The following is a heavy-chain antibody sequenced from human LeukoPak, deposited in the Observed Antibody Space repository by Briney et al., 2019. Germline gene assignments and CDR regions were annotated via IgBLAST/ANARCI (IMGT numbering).Heavy chain of an antibody. J-gene: IGHJ6*02. CDR3: AKVMVAAAGRNYYYGMDV. Sequence: PGGSLRLSCAASGFTFSSYAMSWVRQAPGKGLEWVSGISGSGGSTYYADSVKGRFTISRDNSRNTLYLQMNSPRAEDTAVYYCAKVMVAAAGRNYYYGMDVWGQGTTVTVSS. CDR1: GFTFSSYA. V-gene: IGHV3-23*01. D-gene: IGHD6-13*01. CDR2: ISGSGGST.